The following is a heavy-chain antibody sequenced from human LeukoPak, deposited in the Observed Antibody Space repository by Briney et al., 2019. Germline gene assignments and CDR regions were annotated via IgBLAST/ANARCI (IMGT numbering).Heavy chain of an antibody. CDR1: GFTFSSYS. Sequence: PGGSLRLSCAASGFTFSSYSMNWVRQAPGKGLEWVSSISSSSSYIYYADSVKGRFIISRDNAKNSLYLQMNSLRAEDTAVYYCARALYYYDSSGYYADYGGQGALVTVSS. D-gene: IGHD3-22*01. CDR3: ARALYYYDSSGYYADY. J-gene: IGHJ4*02. V-gene: IGHV3-21*01. CDR2: ISSSSSYI.